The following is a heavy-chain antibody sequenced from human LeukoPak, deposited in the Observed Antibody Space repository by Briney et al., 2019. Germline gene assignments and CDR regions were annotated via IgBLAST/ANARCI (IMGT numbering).Heavy chain of an antibody. CDR2: IYYSGST. Sequence: SETLSLTCTVSGGSISSHYWSWIRQPPGKGLEWIGYIYYSGSTNYNPSLKSRVTISVDTSQNQFSLKLSSVTAADTAVYYCARVNVLRFLEWPEGFDYWGQGTLVTVSS. V-gene: IGHV4-59*11. D-gene: IGHD3-3*01. J-gene: IGHJ4*02. CDR3: ARVNVLRFLEWPEGFDY. CDR1: GGSISSHY.